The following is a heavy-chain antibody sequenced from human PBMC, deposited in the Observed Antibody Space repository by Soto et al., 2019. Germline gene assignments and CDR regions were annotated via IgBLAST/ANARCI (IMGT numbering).Heavy chain of an antibody. Sequence: ASVKVSCKASGYTFTGYYIHWVRQAPEQGLEWMGWINPKSGGTKYAQRFQGRVTMTRDTSINTAYMDLSMLRSDDTAIYYCAKTYDASGQPSHYFDPWGQGTPVTVSS. J-gene: IGHJ5*02. CDR1: GYTFTGYY. CDR3: AKTYDASGQPSHYFDP. V-gene: IGHV1-2*02. D-gene: IGHD3-22*01. CDR2: INPKSGGT.